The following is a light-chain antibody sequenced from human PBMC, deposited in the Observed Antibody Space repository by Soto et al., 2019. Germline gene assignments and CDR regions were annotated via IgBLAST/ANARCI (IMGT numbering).Light chain of an antibody. J-gene: IGKJ1*01. Sequence: AILMTQSPSSLSASVGDRVTITCRASQDIRSVLGWYQQKPGKAPKVLIYSASNLQSGVPSRFSGSGSGTDFTLTITSLQPEEFATYYCLQHYNYPWTFGQGTKVEIK. V-gene: IGKV1-6*01. CDR3: LQHYNYPWT. CDR2: SAS. CDR1: QDIRSV.